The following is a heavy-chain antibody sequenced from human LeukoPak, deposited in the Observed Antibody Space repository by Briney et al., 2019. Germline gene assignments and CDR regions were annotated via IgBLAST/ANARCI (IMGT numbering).Heavy chain of an antibody. V-gene: IGHV6-1*01. CDR3: VREGINYFDP. CDR1: GDSVSTNSGA. J-gene: IGHJ5*02. CDR2: TYYRSKWYN. Sequence: SQTLSLTCAISGDSVSTNSGAWNWIRQSPSRGLEWLGRTYYRSKWYNDYGASVKSRIIINPDTPKNQFSLQLNSVTPEDTAVYYCVREGINYFDPWGQGILVTVSS. D-gene: IGHD4-11*01.